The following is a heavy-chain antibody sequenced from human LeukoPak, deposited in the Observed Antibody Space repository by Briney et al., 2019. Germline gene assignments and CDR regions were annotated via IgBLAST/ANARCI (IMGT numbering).Heavy chain of an antibody. CDR1: GYTFTDYY. V-gene: IGHV1-2*02. CDR3: ASLGIVGATGLRFDP. Sequence: ASLKVSCEASGYTFTDYYIHWVRQAPGQGLEWMGWINPNSGGTNYAQKFQGRVTMTRDTSISTAYMELSRLRSDDTAVYYCASLGIVGATGLRFDPWGQGTLVTVSS. J-gene: IGHJ5*02. CDR2: INPNSGGT. D-gene: IGHD1-26*01.